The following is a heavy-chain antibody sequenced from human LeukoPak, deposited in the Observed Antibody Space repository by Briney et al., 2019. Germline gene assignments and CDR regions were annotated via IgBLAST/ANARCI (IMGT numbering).Heavy chain of an antibody. CDR3: ARALTYYDFWSGYYTLYYFDY. Sequence: GASVKVSCKASGYTFTSYDINWVRQATGQGLEWMGWMNPNSGNTGYAQKLQGRVTITRNTSISTAYMELSSLRSEDTAVYYCARALTYYDFWSGYYTLYYFDYWGQGTLVTVSS. V-gene: IGHV1-8*03. CDR1: GYTFTSYD. D-gene: IGHD3-3*01. J-gene: IGHJ4*02. CDR2: MNPNSGNT.